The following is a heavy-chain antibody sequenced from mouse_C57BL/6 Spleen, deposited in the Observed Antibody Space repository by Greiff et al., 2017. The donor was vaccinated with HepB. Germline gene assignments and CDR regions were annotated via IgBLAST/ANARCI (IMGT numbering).Heavy chain of an antibody. V-gene: IGHV1-26*01. CDR3: ARVSSWDVAWFAY. CDR2: INPNNGGT. Sequence: VQLQQSGPELVKPGASVKISCKASGYTFTDYYMNWVKQSHGKSLEWIGDINPNNGGTSYNQKFKGKATLTVDKSSSTAYMELRSLTSEDSAVYYCARVSSWDVAWFAYWGQGTLVTVSA. J-gene: IGHJ3*01. CDR1: GYTFTDYY. D-gene: IGHD4-1*01.